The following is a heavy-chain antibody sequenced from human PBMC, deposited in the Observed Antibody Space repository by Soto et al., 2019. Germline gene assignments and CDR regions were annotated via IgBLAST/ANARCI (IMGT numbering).Heavy chain of an antibody. J-gene: IGHJ4*02. V-gene: IGHV3-11*05. D-gene: IGHD6-13*01. CDR2: ISSSTSHT. CDR3: ARGRGAAADDFDI. Sequence: GGSLRLSCSVAGFTFSDYYMTWIRQAPGKGQEWVSYISSSTSHTNYADSVKGRFTISRDNAKNSLFLQMNSLRAVDTAVYYCARGRGAAADDFDIWGQGTLVTVSS. CDR1: GFTFSDYY.